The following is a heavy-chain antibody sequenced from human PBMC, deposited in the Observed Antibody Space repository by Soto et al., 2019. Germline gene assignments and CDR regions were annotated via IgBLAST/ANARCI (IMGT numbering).Heavy chain of an antibody. V-gene: IGHV1-69*01. CDR2: FIPIFGTA. Sequence: QVQLVQSGAEVKKPGSSVKVSCKASGGTFSSYAISWVRQAPGQGLGWMGGFIPIFGTANYAQKFRGRVTITADESTSTAYMELSSLRSEDTAVYYCASGPTYSSGWDFDYWGQGTLVTVSS. CDR3: ASGPTYSSGWDFDY. D-gene: IGHD6-19*01. CDR1: GGTFSSYA. J-gene: IGHJ4*02.